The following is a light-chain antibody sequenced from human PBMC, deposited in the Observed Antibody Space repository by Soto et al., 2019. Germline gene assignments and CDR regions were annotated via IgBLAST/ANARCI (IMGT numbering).Light chain of an antibody. CDR1: NIGIKT. CDR3: QVWGGSSDHVV. CDR2: DDS. V-gene: IGLV3-21*02. Sequence: SYELTLPPSVSVAPGQTARITCGGNNIGIKTVHWYQHKPGQAPVLVLYDDSDRPSGIPERFSGSNSGNTATLTISRVEAGDEDDYHCQVWGGSSDHVVFGGGTKVTVL. J-gene: IGLJ2*01.